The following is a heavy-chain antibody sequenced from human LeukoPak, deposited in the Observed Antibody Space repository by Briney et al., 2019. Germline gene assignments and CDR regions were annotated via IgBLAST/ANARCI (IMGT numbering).Heavy chain of an antibody. CDR1: GFTVSSNY. CDR3: ARTRQGAGISYLDY. J-gene: IGHJ4*02. V-gene: IGHV3-53*01. CDR2: IYSGGST. D-gene: IGHD6-19*01. Sequence: GGSLRLSCAASGFTVSSNYMSWVRQAPGKGLEWVSVIYSGGSTYYADSVKGRFTISRDNSKNTLYLQMNSLRAEDTAVYYCARTRQGAGISYLDYWGQGTLVTVSS.